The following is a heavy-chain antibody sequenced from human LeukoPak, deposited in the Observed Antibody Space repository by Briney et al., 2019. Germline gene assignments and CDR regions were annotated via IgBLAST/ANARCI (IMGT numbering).Heavy chain of an antibody. J-gene: IGHJ4*02. V-gene: IGHV1-18*01. D-gene: IGHD3-22*01. CDR2: ISAYNGNT. CDR3: ARDIRYYDSSGYFDY. CDR1: GYTFTSYG. Sequence: ASVKVSCKASGYTFTSYGISWVRQAPGQGLEWMGWISAYNGNTNYAQKLQGRVTMTTDTSTSTAYMELRSLRSDDTAVYYCARDIRYYDSSGYFDYWGQGTLVTVSS.